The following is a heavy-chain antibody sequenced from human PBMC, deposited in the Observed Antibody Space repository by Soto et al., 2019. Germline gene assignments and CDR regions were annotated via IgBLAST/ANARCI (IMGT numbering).Heavy chain of an antibody. CDR3: ASLYCSSTSCYASSSDYYYGMDV. CDR2: IDPSDSYT. V-gene: IGHV5-10-1*01. CDR1: GYSFTSYW. D-gene: IGHD2-2*01. J-gene: IGHJ6*02. Sequence: GESLKISCKGSGYSFTSYWISWVRQMPGKGLEWMGRIDPSDSYTNYSPSFQGHVTISADKSISTAYLQWSSLKASDTSMYYCASLYCSSTSCYASSSDYYYGMDVWGQGTTVTVSS.